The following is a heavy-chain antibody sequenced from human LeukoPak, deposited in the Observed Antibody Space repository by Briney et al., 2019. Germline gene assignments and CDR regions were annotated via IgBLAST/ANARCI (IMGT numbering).Heavy chain of an antibody. CDR2: IRNKANSYTT. V-gene: IGHV3-72*01. D-gene: IGHD2-15*01. CDR1: GFTFSDHY. CDR3: ARGLLPYYGMDV. Sequence: GGSLRLSCAASGFTFSDHYMDWVRQAPGKGLEWVGRIRNKANSYTTQYAASVQGRFTISRGDSKNSLYLQMNSLKTEDTAVYYCARGLLPYYGMDVWGQGTTVTVSS. J-gene: IGHJ6*02.